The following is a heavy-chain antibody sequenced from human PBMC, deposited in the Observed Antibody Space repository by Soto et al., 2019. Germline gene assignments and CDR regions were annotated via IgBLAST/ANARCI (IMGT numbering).Heavy chain of an antibody. CDR3: ARGHPGYCSSTSCYMDWFDP. V-gene: IGHV3-33*01. Sequence: PGGSLGLGCAASGVTFSSYGMHWVRQAPGKGLEWVAVIWYDGSNKYYADSVKGRFTISRDNSKNTLYLQMNSLRAEDTAVYYCARGHPGYCSSTSCYMDWFDPWRHGTLVTVSS. J-gene: IGHJ5*02. CDR2: IWYDGSNK. D-gene: IGHD2-2*02. CDR1: GVTFSSYG.